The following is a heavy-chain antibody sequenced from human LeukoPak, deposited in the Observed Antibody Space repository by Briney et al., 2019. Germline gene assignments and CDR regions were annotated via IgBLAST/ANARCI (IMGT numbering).Heavy chain of an antibody. CDR2: IDPSDSYT. CDR1: GYSFTSYW. Sequence: GESLKISCKGSGYSFTSYWISWVRQMPGKGLEWMGRIDPSDSYTNYSPSFQGHATISADKSISTAYLQWSSLKASDTAMYYCAMGATTLYNWFDPWGQGTPVTVSS. J-gene: IGHJ5*02. D-gene: IGHD1-26*01. V-gene: IGHV5-10-1*01. CDR3: AMGATTLYNWFDP.